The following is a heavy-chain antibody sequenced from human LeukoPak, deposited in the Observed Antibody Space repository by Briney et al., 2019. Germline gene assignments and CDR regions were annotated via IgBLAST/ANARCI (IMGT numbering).Heavy chain of an antibody. CDR2: IYYSGST. J-gene: IGHJ3*02. CDR3: ARSGYSYGADAFDI. D-gene: IGHD5-18*01. CDR1: GGSISSSSYY. Sequence: SETLSLTCTVSGGSISSSSYYWGWIRQPPGKGLEWIGYIYYSGSTNYNPSLKSRVTISVDTSKNQFSLKLSSVTAADTAVYYCARSGYSYGADAFDIWGQGTMVTVSS. V-gene: IGHV4-61*05.